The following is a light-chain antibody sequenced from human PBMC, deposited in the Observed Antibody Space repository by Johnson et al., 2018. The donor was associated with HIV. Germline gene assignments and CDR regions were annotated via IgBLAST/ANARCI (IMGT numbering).Light chain of an antibody. V-gene: IGLV1-44*01. CDR1: SSNIGRNT. CDR2: TNN. Sequence: QSVLTQSPSASGTPGQRVTISCSGSSSNIGRNTVNWFQQLPGTAPKLLIYTNNQRPSGVPDRISGSKSGTSASLAISGLQSEDEADYYCGAWDTSLNAGGVFGTGTKVTVL. J-gene: IGLJ1*01. CDR3: GAWDTSLNAGGV.